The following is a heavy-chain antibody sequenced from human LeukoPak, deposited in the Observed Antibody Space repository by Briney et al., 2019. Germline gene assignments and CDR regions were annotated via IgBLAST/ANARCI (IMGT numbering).Heavy chain of an antibody. J-gene: IGHJ6*02. CDR3: VRRPPPPSTSPTSYGMDV. CDR1: GFTFSGYW. Sequence: PGGSLRLSCAASGFTFSGYWMHWVRQAPGKGLVWVSRINTDGSSTTYADSVKGRFTISIDNAKNTLYLQMNSLRVEHTAVYHCVRRPPPPSTSPTSYGMDVWGQGTTVTVSS. D-gene: IGHD2-2*01. V-gene: IGHV3-74*01. CDR2: INTDGSST.